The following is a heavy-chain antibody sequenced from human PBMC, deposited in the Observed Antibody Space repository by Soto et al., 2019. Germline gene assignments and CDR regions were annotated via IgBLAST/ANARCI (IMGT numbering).Heavy chain of an antibody. D-gene: IGHD6-13*01. J-gene: IGHJ3*02. Sequence: ASVKVSCKASGYTFTGYYMHWVRQAPGQGLDWMGWSNPNSGGTNYAQKFQGGVTMTRETSISTAYMELSRLRSDDTAVYYCAGDRYIYSSSWYAFDIWGQGTMVTVSS. CDR2: SNPNSGGT. V-gene: IGHV1-2*02. CDR3: AGDRYIYSSSWYAFDI. CDR1: GYTFTGYY.